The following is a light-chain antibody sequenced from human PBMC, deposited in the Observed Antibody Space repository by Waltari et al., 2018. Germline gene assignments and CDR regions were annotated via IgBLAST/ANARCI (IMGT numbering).Light chain of an antibody. CDR3: QQYYSFPLT. CDR1: QSVSRY. CDR2: DVS. V-gene: IGKV3-11*01. J-gene: IGKJ4*01. Sequence: EIVLTQSPATLSSSPGERVTLSCRASQSVSRYLAWYQQKPGQAPRLLIYDVSNRATDIPARFSGSGSGADFTLTISCLQSEDFATYYCQQYYSFPLTFGGGTKVEIK.